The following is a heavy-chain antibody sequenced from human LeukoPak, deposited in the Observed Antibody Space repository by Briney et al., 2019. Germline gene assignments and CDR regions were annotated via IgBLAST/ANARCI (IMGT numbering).Heavy chain of an antibody. J-gene: IGHJ4*02. D-gene: IGHD5-12*01. V-gene: IGHV3-53*01. CDR2: FYRGDSR. CDR3: AKDPRSYIVTTMLFQY. CDR1: GFSVTSTY. Sequence: PGGSLRLSCAASGFSVTSTYMTWIRQAPGKGLEWVSIFYRGDSRHYADSVKGRFTISRDNSKNTLYLQINSLRAEDTAVYYCAKDPRSYIVTTMLFQYWGQGTLVTVSS.